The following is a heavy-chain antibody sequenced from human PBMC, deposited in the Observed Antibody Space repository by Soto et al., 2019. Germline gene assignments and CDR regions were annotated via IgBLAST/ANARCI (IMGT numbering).Heavy chain of an antibody. V-gene: IGHV4-61*03. CDR1: GGSVSSETHF. CDR3: AREDMSGTYYFDS. D-gene: IGHD1-26*01. CDR2: IYHSGIT. Sequence: SETLSLTCAVFGGSVSSETHFWSWIRQPPGRGLEWIGYIYHSGITNSNPSLKGRLTISVDKSTNHFSLSLASVTAADTAIYYCAREDMSGTYYFDSWGQGTRVTVSS. J-gene: IGHJ4*02.